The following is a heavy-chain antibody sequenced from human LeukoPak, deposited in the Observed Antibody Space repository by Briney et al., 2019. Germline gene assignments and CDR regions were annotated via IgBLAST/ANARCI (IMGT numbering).Heavy chain of an antibody. CDR1: GFTFSNYA. CDR3: AKYDSFDHYYDSSGRFDC. CDR2: ISGSAGDT. D-gene: IGHD3-22*01. V-gene: IGHV3-23*01. Sequence: GGSLRLSCAAPGFTFSNYAMNWVRQAPGKGLEWVSAISGSAGDTYFSDSVKGRFTISRDNSKSTLFLQMNSLRAEDTAVYYCAKYDSFDHYYDSSGRFDCWGQGTLVTVSS. J-gene: IGHJ4*02.